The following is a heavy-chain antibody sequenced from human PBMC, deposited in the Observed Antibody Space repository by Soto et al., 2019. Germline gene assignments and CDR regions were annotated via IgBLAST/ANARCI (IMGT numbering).Heavy chain of an antibody. CDR1: GYTFTSYY. V-gene: IGHV1-46*03. J-gene: IGHJ6*03. Sequence: ASVKVSCKASGYTFTSYYMHWVRQAPGQGLEWMGIINPSGGSTSYAQKFQGRVTMTRDTSTSTVYMELSSLRSEDTAVCYCARDLGSSSYYYYMDVWGKGTTVTVSS. CDR2: INPSGGST. CDR3: ARDLGSSSYYYYMDV. D-gene: IGHD6-13*01.